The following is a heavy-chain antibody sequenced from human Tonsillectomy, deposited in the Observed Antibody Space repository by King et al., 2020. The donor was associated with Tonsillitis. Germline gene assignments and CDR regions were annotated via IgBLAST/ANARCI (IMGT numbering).Heavy chain of an antibody. CDR1: GGSFSGYY. CDR2: INYSGST. CDR3: ARSGGRDGFKGRYFDL. J-gene: IGHJ2*01. V-gene: IGHV4-34*01. Sequence: VQLQQWGAGLLKPSETLSLTCAVYGGSFSGYYWSWIRQPPGKGLEWIGEINYSGSTNYNPSLKSRVTISVDTSKNQFSLKLSSVTAADTAVYYCARSGGRDGFKGRYFDLWGRGTLVTVSS. D-gene: IGHD5-24*01.